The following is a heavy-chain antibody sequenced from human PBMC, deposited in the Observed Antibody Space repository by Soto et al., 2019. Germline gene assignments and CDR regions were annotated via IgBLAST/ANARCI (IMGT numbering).Heavy chain of an antibody. CDR2: IYHSGST. V-gene: IGHV4-4*02. CDR3: ATRRGAYYDSSGYYTRPLFDY. D-gene: IGHD3-22*01. CDR1: GGSISSSNW. J-gene: IGHJ4*02. Sequence: SETLSLTCAVSGGSISSSNWWSWVRQPPGKGLEWIGEIYHSGSTNYNPSLKSRVTISVDKSKNQFSLNLSSVTAADTAVYYCATRRGAYYDSSGYYTRPLFDYWGQGTLVTVSS.